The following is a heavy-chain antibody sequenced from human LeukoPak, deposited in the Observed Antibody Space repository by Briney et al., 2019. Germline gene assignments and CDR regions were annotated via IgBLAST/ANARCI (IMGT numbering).Heavy chain of an antibody. J-gene: IGHJ5*02. D-gene: IGHD4-11*01. CDR1: GGSISSSSYY. CDR2: IYYSGST. Sequence: PSETLSLTCTVSGGSISSSSYYWGWIRQPPGKGLEWIGSIYYSGSTYYNPSLKSRVTISVDTSKNQFSLKLSSVTAADTAVYYCAREEMTTSWFDPWGQGTLVTVSS. CDR3: AREEMTTSWFDP. V-gene: IGHV4-39*07.